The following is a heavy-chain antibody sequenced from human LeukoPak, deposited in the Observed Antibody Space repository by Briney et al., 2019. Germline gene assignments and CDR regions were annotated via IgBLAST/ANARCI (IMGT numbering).Heavy chain of an antibody. CDR3: AKRATYCSGGSCYQNWFDP. J-gene: IGHJ5*02. CDR2: IFPSGGEI. D-gene: IGHD2-15*01. V-gene: IGHV3-23*01. CDR1: GFTFSTFA. Sequence: GGSLRLSCAASGFTFSTFAMIWVRQPPGKGLEWVSSIFPSGGEIHYADSVRGRFTISRDNSKNTLYLQMNSLRAEDTAVYYCAKRATYCSGGSCYQNWFDPWGQGTLVTVSS.